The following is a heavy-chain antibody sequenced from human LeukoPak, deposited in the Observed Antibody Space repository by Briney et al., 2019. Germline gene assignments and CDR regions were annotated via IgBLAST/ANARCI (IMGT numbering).Heavy chain of an antibody. V-gene: IGHV3-66*01. D-gene: IGHD2-15*01. CDR1: GLTVSSNY. J-gene: IGHJ6*02. CDR3: VRDLDCSGGDCPRKGMGV. Sequence: PGGSLRLSCAASGLTVSSNYMSWVRQAPRKGLEWLSVINTGGNPYYRNSSKGRFTISRDNANNTLYLQMNHLRAEETAVYYCVRDLDCSGGDCPRKGMGVWGQGTTVIVSS. CDR2: INTGGNP.